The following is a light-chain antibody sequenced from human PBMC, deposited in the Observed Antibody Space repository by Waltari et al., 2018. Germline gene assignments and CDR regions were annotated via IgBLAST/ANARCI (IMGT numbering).Light chain of an antibody. CDR1: QSVSYSSNNKNY. CDR2: WAS. CDR3: QRYYSTSCT. Sequence: DIVMTQSPDSLAVSLGERATINCKSSQSVSYSSNNKNYLAWYQQKPGQPPKVLMSWASTRASGVPDRLSGSGSGTAFTITMSSVQAEDVAVYYCQRYYSTSCTFGQGTKLEV. V-gene: IGKV4-1*01. J-gene: IGKJ2*02.